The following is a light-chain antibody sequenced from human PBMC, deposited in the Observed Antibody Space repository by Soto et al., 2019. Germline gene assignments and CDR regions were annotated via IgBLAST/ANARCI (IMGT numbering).Light chain of an antibody. CDR1: QSVLYSSNNKNY. V-gene: IGKV4-1*01. J-gene: IGKJ4*01. CDR3: QQYFGTPIT. Sequence: DIVMTQSPDSLAVSLGERATINCKSSQSVLYSSNNKNYLAWYQQKPGQPPKLLIYWASTRESGVPDRFSGSGSGTDFTLTISSLQAEDVAVYYCQQYFGTPITFGGGTNVEI. CDR2: WAS.